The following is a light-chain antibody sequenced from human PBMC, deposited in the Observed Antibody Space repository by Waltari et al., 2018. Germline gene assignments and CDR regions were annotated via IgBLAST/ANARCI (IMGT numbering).Light chain of an antibody. CDR2: GTS. CDR1: QSVNSAY. CDR3: QQYGSSTT. V-gene: IGKV3-20*01. Sequence: EIVLTQPPGTLSLSPGERATHSCRASQSVNSAYLAWYQQKPGQAPRLLIYGTSSRATGIPDRFSGSGSGTDFTLTISRLEPEDFAVYFCQQYGSSTTFGQGTKVEI. J-gene: IGKJ1*01.